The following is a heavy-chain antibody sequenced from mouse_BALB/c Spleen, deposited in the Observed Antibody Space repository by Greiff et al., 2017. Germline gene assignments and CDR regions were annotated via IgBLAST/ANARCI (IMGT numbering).Heavy chain of an antibody. V-gene: IGHV1S127*01. CDR3: ARGAYYDYDGDFAY. D-gene: IGHD2-4*01. Sequence: QVQLQQPGPQLVRPGASVKISCKASGYSFTSYWMHWVKQRPGQGLEWIGMIDPSDSETRLNQKFKDKATLTVDKSSSTAYMQLSSPTSEDSAVYYCARGAYYDYDGDFAYWGQGTLVTVSA. J-gene: IGHJ3*01. CDR1: GYSFTSYW. CDR2: IDPSDSET.